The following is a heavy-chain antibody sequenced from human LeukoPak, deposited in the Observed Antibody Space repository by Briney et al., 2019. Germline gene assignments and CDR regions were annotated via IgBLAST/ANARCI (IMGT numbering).Heavy chain of an antibody. J-gene: IGHJ5*02. Sequence: PSETLSLTCTVSGGSISSSDYYWGWIRQPPGKGLEWIGRVYYSGATYYTPSLKSRVTISVDTSKNHLSLRLRSVTAAHTAVYYCARHAGLGTKRGWNNNNWFDPWGQGTLVTVSS. V-gene: IGHV4-39*01. CDR2: VYYSGAT. CDR1: GGSISSSDYY. CDR3: ARHAGLGTKRGWNNNNWFDP. D-gene: IGHD2-8*01.